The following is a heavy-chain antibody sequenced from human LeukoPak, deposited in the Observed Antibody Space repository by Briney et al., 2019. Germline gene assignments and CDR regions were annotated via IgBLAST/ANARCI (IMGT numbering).Heavy chain of an antibody. CDR1: GXXXXXXX. CDR3: ARDQEGYSYGYEPSYYFDY. D-gene: IGHD5-18*01. Sequence: GGSLRLSCAAXGXXXXXXXMHWXRXXPXXXXXXXXXXXXXXINKYYAHSVKGRFTISRDNSKNTLYLQMNSLRAEDTAVYYCARDQEGYSYGYEPSYYFDYWGQGTLVTVSS. J-gene: IGHJ4*02. CDR2: XXXXXINK. V-gene: IGHV3-30*02.